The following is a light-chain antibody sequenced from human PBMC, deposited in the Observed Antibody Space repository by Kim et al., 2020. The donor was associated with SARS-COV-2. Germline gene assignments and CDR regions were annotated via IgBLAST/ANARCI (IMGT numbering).Light chain of an antibody. J-gene: IGKJ1*01. CDR2: GAS. Sequence: LSVSPGERAPLSCRASRSVSSNLAWYQQKPGQAPRLLIYGASARATGVPARFSGSGSGTEFTLTISNLQSEDVAVYYCQQYDDWWTFGQGTKVDIK. CDR1: RSVSSN. CDR3: QQYDDWWT. V-gene: IGKV3-15*01.